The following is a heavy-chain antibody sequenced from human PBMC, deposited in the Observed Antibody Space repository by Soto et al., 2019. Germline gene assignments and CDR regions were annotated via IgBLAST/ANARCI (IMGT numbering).Heavy chain of an antibody. D-gene: IGHD2-8*01. CDR1: GYTFTSYY. CDR3: ARSRLMVYDAFDI. V-gene: IGHV1-46*01. CDR2: INPSGGST. Sequence: GASVKVSCKASGYTFTSYYMHWVRQAPGQGLEWMGVINPSGGSTSYAQKSQGRVTMTRDTSTSTVYMELSSLRSEDTAVYYCARSRLMVYDAFDIWGQGTMVTVS. J-gene: IGHJ3*02.